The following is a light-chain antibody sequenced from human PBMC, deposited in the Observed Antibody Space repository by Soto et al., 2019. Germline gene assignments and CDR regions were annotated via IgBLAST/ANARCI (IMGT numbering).Light chain of an antibody. V-gene: IGKV1-5*01. J-gene: IGKJ4*01. Sequence: DIQMTQSPSTLSASVGDRVTITCRASQSVSSWLAWYQQKPGKAPKVLIYDAASLESGVPSRFSGGGSGTDFTLTISSLQPEDFATYYCQQSYSTPLTFGGGTKVDIK. CDR3: QQSYSTPLT. CDR1: QSVSSW. CDR2: DAA.